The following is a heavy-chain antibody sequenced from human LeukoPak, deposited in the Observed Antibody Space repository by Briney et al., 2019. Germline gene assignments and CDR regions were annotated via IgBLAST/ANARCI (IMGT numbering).Heavy chain of an antibody. CDR1: GFTFSSYW. CDR3: GMRQSLLH. CDR2: IKEDGSEK. V-gene: IGHV3-7*01. Sequence: PGGTLRLSCAASGFTFSSYWMSWVRQAPGKGLEWVANIKEDGSEKYNVDSVKGRFTISRDNAKNSLYLQMNSLRAEDTAVYYCGMRQSLLHWGQGTLVTVSS. J-gene: IGHJ4*02. D-gene: IGHD2-15*01.